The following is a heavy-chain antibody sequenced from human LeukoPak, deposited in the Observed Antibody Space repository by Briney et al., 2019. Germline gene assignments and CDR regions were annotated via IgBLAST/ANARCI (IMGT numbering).Heavy chain of an antibody. V-gene: IGHV4-39*01. D-gene: IGHD3-10*01. CDR1: GGSISSSSYY. CDR2: IYYSGST. CDR3: AASVWFGELIDSP. J-gene: IGHJ5*02. Sequence: SEPLSLPCTVSGGSISSSSYYWGWIRQPPGQGLECIGSIYYSGSTYYNPSLKSRVTISVDTSKNQFSLKLSSVTAADAAVYYCAASVWFGELIDSPWGQGTLVTVSS.